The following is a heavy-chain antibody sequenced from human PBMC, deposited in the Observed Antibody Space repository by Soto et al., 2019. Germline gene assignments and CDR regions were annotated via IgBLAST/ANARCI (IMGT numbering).Heavy chain of an antibody. CDR2: ITGSGGGT. Sequence: GGSLRLSCAASGFTFSNYTMTWVRQAPGKGLEWVSVITGSGGGTYFVDSVKGRFTISRDNSKNTVYLQMNSLRAEDTAVYYCAKRPLTAAGFDYWGQGTLVTVSS. CDR1: GFTFSNYT. D-gene: IGHD6-13*01. V-gene: IGHV3-23*01. CDR3: AKRPLTAAGFDY. J-gene: IGHJ4*02.